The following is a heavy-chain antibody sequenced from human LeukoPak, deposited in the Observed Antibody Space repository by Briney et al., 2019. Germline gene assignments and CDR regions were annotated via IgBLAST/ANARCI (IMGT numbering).Heavy chain of an antibody. CDR1: GGSISSYY. V-gene: IGHV4-59*12. Sequence: PSETLSLTCTVSGGSISSYYWSWIRQPPGKGLEWIGYIYYSGSTNYNPSLKSRVTISVDTSKNQFSLKLSSVTAADTAVYYCARERGWSGYNWGQGTLVTVSS. J-gene: IGHJ1*01. CDR2: IYYSGST. D-gene: IGHD3-3*01. CDR3: ARERGWSGYN.